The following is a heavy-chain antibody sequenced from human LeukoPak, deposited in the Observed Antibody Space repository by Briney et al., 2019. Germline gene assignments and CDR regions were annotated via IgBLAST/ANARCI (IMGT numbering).Heavy chain of an antibody. CDR2: VYTSGST. D-gene: IGHD6-19*01. CDR1: GGSFRGYN. J-gene: IGHJ3*02. V-gene: IGHV4-59*10. Sequence: SETLSLTCAVYGGSFRGYNWTWIRQPPGKGPEWIGRVYTSGSTNYNPSLKSRVTISIDTSKNQFSLNLSSVTAADTAVYYCARDQALGYGWPTVLAIDIWGQGTMVTVSS. CDR3: ARDQALGYGWPTVLAIDI.